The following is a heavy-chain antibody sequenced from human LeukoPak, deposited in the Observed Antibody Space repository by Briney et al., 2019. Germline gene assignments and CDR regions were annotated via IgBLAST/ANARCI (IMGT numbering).Heavy chain of an antibody. J-gene: IGHJ4*02. D-gene: IGHD2-2*01. CDR2: ISGSGGST. CDR1: GFTFSSYA. Sequence: GGSLRLSCAASGFTFSSYAMSWVRQAPGKGLEWVSAISGSGGSTYYADSVKGRFTISRDNSKNTLYLQMNSLRPEDTAVYYCAKDQCTRTSCDGYPGYWGQGSLVTVSS. CDR3: AKDQCTRTSCDGYPGY. V-gene: IGHV3-23*01.